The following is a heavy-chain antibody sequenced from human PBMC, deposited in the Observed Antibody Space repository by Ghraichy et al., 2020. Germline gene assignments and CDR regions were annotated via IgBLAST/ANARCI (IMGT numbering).Heavy chain of an antibody. J-gene: IGHJ2*01. CDR2: IYYSGST. Sequence: SETLSLTCTVSGGSISSYYWNWIRQPPGKGLESIGYIYYSGSTNYNPSLKSRVSISVDTSKNQFSLKLSSATAADTAVYYCARVRHSWYFDLWGRGTLVTVSS. V-gene: IGHV4-59*01. CDR1: GGSISSYY. CDR3: ARVRHSWYFDL.